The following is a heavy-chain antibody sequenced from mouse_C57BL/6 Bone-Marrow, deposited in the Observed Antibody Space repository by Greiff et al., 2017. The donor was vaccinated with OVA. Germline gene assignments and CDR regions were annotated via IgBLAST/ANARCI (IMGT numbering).Heavy chain of an antibody. D-gene: IGHD1-1*01. V-gene: IGHV1-39*01. J-gene: IGHJ1*03. Sequence: EVQRVESGPELVKPGASVKISCKASGYSFTDYNMNWVKQSNGKSLEWIGVINPNYGTTSYNQKFKGKATLTVDQSSSTAYMQLNSLTSEDSAVYYCARWAITTVVARDWYFDVWGTGTTVTVSS. CDR1: GYSFTDYN. CDR3: ARWAITTVVARDWYFDV. CDR2: INPNYGTT.